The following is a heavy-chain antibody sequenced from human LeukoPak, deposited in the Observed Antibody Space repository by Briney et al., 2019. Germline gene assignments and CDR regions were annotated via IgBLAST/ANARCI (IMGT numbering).Heavy chain of an antibody. D-gene: IGHD3-16*01. J-gene: IGHJ4*02. CDR2: IYYSGST. CDR1: GGSISSSSYY. Sequence: PSETLSLTCTVSGGSISSSSYYWGWIRQPPGKGLEWIGSIYYSGSTYYNPSLKSRVTISVDTSKNQFSLKLSSVTAADTAVYYCARCSGFVGDYYFDYWGQGTLVTVSS. V-gene: IGHV4-39*07. CDR3: ARCSGFVGDYYFDY.